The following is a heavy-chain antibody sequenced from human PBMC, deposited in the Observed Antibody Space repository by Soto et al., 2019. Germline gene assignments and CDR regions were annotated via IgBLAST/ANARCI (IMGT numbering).Heavy chain of an antibody. CDR3: ARLSTTVTTDYFDY. CDR2: ISSSSSYT. Sequence: LGGSLRLSCAASGFTFSDYYMSWIRQAPGKGLEWVSYISSSSSYTNYADSVKGRFTISRDNAKNSLYLQMNSLRAEDTAVYYCARLSTTVTTDYFDYWGQGTLVTVSS. D-gene: IGHD4-17*01. J-gene: IGHJ4*02. CDR1: GFTFSDYY. V-gene: IGHV3-11*06.